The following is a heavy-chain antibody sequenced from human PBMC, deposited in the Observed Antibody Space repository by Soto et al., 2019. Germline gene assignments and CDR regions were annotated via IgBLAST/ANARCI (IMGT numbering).Heavy chain of an antibody. CDR1: GFTFTNYA. CDR2: ISSSSSYI. J-gene: IGHJ4*02. V-gene: IGHV3-21*01. Sequence: GGSLRLSCAASGFTFTNYAMSWVRQAPGKGLEWVSSISSSSSYIYYADSVKGQFTISRDTAKNSLYLQMNSLRAEDTAVYYCARAWCGNGEYYFDSWAQGTLVTVSS. D-gene: IGHD1-1*01. CDR3: ARAWCGNGEYYFDS.